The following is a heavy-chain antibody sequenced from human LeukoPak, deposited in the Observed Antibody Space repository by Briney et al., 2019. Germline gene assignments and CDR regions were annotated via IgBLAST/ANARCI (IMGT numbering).Heavy chain of an antibody. CDR2: ISTSGRNT. Sequence: GGSLRLSCAASGFTFSSFAMSWVRQTPGKGLEWVSSISTSGRNTYYADSVKGRFTISRDNSENTLYLQVSSLRAEDTAMYYCAKRDRPCSGDCSAPYYFDYWGQGTLVTVSS. CDR3: AKRDRPCSGDCSAPYYFDY. D-gene: IGHD2-21*02. V-gene: IGHV3-23*01. CDR1: GFTFSSFA. J-gene: IGHJ4*02.